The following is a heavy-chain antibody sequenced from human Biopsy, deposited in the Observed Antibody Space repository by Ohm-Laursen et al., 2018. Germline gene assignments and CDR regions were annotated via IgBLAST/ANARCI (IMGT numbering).Heavy chain of an antibody. CDR3: ASRPNCGGDCSSGFDY. CDR2: IVVGGGNT. D-gene: IGHD2-21*02. V-gene: IGHV1-58*02. Sequence: VKISCKASGFTFNRSAMQWVRQARGQRLEWIGWIVVGGGNTNYAQRFQERVTITRDMSTSTAYMELSSLRSEDTAVYYCASRPNCGGDCSSGFDYWGQGTLVTVSS. CDR1: GFTFNRSA. J-gene: IGHJ4*02.